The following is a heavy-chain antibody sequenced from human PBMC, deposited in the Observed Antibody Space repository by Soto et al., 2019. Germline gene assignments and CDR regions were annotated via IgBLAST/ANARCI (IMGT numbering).Heavy chain of an antibody. J-gene: IGHJ4*02. CDR1: GFNFSDYY. CDR3: ARGINRSGAY. CDR2: ISRSGVNI. Sequence: GGSLRLSCAGSGFNFSDYYMVWVRQAPGKGLEWVSSISRSGVNIHYADSVKGRFTISRDNARNSLYLQMDSLRADDTAKYFCARGINRSGAYWGQGTQVTVSS. V-gene: IGHV3-21*01. D-gene: IGHD3-10*01.